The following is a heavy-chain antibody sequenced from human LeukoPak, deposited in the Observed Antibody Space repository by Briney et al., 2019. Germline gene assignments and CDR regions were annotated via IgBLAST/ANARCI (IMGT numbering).Heavy chain of an antibody. CDR1: GFTFSSYW. J-gene: IGHJ5*02. Sequence: TGGSLRLSCAASGFTFSSYWMSWVRQGPGKGLEWVSAISGSGGSTYYADSVKGRFTISRDNSKNTLYLQMNSLRAEDTAVYYCAKLYSSSSVDWFDPWGQGTLVTVSS. CDR3: AKLYSSSSVDWFDP. D-gene: IGHD6-6*01. V-gene: IGHV3-23*01. CDR2: ISGSGGST.